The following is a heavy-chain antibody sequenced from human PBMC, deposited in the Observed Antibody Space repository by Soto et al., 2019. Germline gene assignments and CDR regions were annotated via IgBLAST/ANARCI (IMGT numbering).Heavy chain of an antibody. J-gene: IGHJ4*02. D-gene: IGHD6-6*01. CDR3: ARSGRVSSSSPLDD. V-gene: IGHV6-1*01. Sequence: SQTLSLTCAISGDSVSSNSAAWNWIRQSPSRGLEWLGRTYYRSKWYNDYAVSVKSRITISPDTSKNQFSLQLNSVTPEDTAVYYCARSGRVSSSSPLDDWGQGPLVTVSS. CDR2: TYYRSKWYN. CDR1: GDSVSSNSAA.